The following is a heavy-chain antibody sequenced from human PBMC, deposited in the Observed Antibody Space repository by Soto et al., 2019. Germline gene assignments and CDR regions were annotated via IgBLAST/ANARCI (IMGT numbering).Heavy chain of an antibody. J-gene: IGHJ3*02. CDR2: IYYSGNT. CDR1: GGSITTGGRY. CDR3: AQALVFTGGDGFDI. Sequence: QVRLQEWGPGLVKPSQTLSLKCSVSGGSITTGGRYWSWIRQLPGKGLQWIGDIYYSGNTYYNASLKGRVTISVEAAKNQFSLNLSSVTAADTAVYYCAQALVFTGGDGFDIWGQGRLVTVSS. D-gene: IGHD1-1*01. V-gene: IGHV4-31*02.